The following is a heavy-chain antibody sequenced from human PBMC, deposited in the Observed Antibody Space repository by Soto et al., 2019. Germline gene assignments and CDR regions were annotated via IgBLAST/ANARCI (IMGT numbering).Heavy chain of an antibody. J-gene: IGHJ6*02. Sequence: ASVKVSCKASGYTFTNYGISWVRQAPGQGLEWMGWISAYNGNTNYAQKLQGRVTMTTDTSTSTAYMELRSLRSDDTAVYYCARQNYDILTGHYYYGMDVWGQGTTVTVSS. CDR2: ISAYNGNT. CDR3: ARQNYDILTGHYYYGMDV. CDR1: GYTFTNYG. D-gene: IGHD3-9*01. V-gene: IGHV1-18*01.